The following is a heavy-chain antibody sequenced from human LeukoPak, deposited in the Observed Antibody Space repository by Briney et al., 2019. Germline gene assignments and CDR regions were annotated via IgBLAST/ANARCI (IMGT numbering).Heavy chain of an antibody. J-gene: IGHJ4*02. CDR3: AREGSSWYIIEPGFDY. D-gene: IGHD6-13*01. CDR1: GYTFTGYY. Sequence: ASVKVSCKASGYTFTGYYMHWVRQAPGQGLEWMGWINTNTGNPTYAQGFTGRFVFSLDTSVSTAYLQISSLKAEDTAVYYCAREGSSWYIIEPGFDYWGQGTLVTVSS. CDR2: INTNTGNP. V-gene: IGHV7-4-1*02.